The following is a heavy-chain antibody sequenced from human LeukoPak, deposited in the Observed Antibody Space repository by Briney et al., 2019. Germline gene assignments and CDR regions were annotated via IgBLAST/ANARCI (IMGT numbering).Heavy chain of an antibody. CDR3: ARDDGGFSSIWYDALDI. D-gene: IGHD6-13*01. CDR1: GFTLSGYW. Sequence: GGSLRLSCAASGFTLSGYWMTWVRQAPGKGLEWVANIKQDGSEKNYVDSVKGRFTISRDNAKNSLYLQMNSLRAEDTAVYYCARDDGGFSSIWYDALDIWGQGTMVTVSS. V-gene: IGHV3-7*01. J-gene: IGHJ3*02. CDR2: IKQDGSEK.